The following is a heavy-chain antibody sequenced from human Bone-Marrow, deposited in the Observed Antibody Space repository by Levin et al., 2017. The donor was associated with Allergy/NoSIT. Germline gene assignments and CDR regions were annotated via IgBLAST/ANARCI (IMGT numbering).Heavy chain of an antibody. CDR2: IYHSGST. Sequence: GSLRLSCAVSGGSINSPDWWSWVRQPPGKGLEWIGQIYHSGSTTYTPSLKSRVTISVDKSKNQFSLKLSSVTAADTAIYYCARLSGSYSRDYYYYGMDVWGQGTTVTVSS. CDR1: GGSINSPDW. D-gene: IGHD1-26*01. J-gene: IGHJ6*02. CDR3: ARLSGSYSRDYYYYGMDV. V-gene: IGHV4-4*02.